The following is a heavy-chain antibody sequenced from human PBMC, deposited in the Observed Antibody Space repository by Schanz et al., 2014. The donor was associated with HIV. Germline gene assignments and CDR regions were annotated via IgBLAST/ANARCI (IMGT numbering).Heavy chain of an antibody. V-gene: IGHV3-11*01. CDR3: ARGVTDYGDEYYFDY. Sequence: QVQLVESGGGLVRPGGSLRLSCAASGFTFTDYYMSWIRQAPGKGLEWLSYISSSGRTINYADSLKGRLTISRDNAKNSLFLEMNSLRAEDTAVYFCARGVTDYGDEYYFDYWGQGTLVTVSS. CDR1: GFTFTDYY. D-gene: IGHD4-17*01. J-gene: IGHJ4*02. CDR2: ISSSGRTI.